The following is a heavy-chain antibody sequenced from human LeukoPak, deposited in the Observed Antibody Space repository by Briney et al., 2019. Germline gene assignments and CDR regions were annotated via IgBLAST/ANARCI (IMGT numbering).Heavy chain of an antibody. Sequence: SETLSLTCTVSGGSISSSSYYWGWIRQPPGKGLEWIGSIYYSGSTYYNPSLKSRVTISVDTSKNQFSLKLSSVTAADTAVYYCARALYYYGSGSYYFYYYMDVWGKGTTVTVSS. V-gene: IGHV4-39*01. CDR1: GGSISSSSYY. CDR3: ARALYYYGSGSYYFYYYMDV. CDR2: IYYSGST. D-gene: IGHD3-10*01. J-gene: IGHJ6*03.